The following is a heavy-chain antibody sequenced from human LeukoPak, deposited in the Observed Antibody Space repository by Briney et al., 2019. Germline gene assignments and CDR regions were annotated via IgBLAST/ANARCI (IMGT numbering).Heavy chain of an antibody. Sequence: SETLSLTCTVSGGSISSSSDYWGWIRQPPGKGLEWIGSIRYSGKTYYNPSLKSRVTMSVDTSKSQFSLRLSSVTAADTAVYYCAREWGQWPSYLYSMDVWGKGTTVTVSS. CDR3: AREWGQWPSYLYSMDV. J-gene: IGHJ6*03. CDR1: GGSISSSSDY. CDR2: IRYSGKT. D-gene: IGHD6-19*01. V-gene: IGHV4-39*02.